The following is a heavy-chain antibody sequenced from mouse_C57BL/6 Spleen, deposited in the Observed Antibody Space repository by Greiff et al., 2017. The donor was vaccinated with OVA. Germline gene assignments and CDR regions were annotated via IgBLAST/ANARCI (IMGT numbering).Heavy chain of an antibody. CDR3: ARPYYDYDAGFDY. D-gene: IGHD2-4*01. CDR2: IYPGDGDT. CDR1: GYAFSSSW. J-gene: IGHJ2*01. Sequence: QVQLQQSGPELVKPGASVKISCKASGYAFSSSWMNWVKQRPGKGLEWIGRIYPGDGDTNYNGKFKGKATLTADKSSSTAYMQLSSLTSEDSAVDFCARPYYDYDAGFDYWGQGTTLTVSS. V-gene: IGHV1-82*01.